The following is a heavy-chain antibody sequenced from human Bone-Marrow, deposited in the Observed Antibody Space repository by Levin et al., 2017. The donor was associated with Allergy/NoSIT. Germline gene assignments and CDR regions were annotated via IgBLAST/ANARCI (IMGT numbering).Heavy chain of an antibody. CDR3: ARDGGLTTTIFGVVIIGVIGDY. CDR2: ISSSGSTI. CDR1: GFTFSSYE. D-gene: IGHD3-3*01. J-gene: IGHJ4*02. Sequence: AGGSLRLSCAASGFTFSSYEMNWVRQAPGKGLEWVSYISSSGSTIYYADSVKGRFTISRDNAKNSLYLQMNSLRAEDTAVYYCARDGGLTTTIFGVVIIGVIGDYWGQGTLVTVSS. V-gene: IGHV3-48*03.